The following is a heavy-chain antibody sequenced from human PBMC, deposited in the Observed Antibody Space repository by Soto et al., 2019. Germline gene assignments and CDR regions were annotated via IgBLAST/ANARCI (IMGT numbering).Heavy chain of an antibody. J-gene: IGHJ5*02. V-gene: IGHV1-69*02. D-gene: IGHD3-3*01. CDR1: GGTFSSYT. CDR2: IIPILGIA. Sequence: GASVKVSCKASGGTFSSYTISWVRQAPGQGLEWMGRIIPILGIANYAQKFQGRVTITADKSTSTAYMELSSLRSEDTAVYYCARVGYYDFWSGSNNWFDPWGQGTLVTVSS. CDR3: ARVGYYDFWSGSNNWFDP.